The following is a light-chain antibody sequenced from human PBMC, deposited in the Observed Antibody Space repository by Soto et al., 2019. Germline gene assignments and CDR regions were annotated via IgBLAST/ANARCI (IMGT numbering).Light chain of an antibody. V-gene: IGLV1-40*01. Sequence: QSVLTQPPSVSGAPGQRVTISCTGSSSNIGAGYDVHWYQQLPGTAPKLLIYGNSNRPSGVSDRFSGSKSGTSASLAITGLQAEDEADYYCQSYDNILSGSGVFGGGTKLTVL. J-gene: IGLJ2*01. CDR1: SSNIGAGYD. CDR3: QSYDNILSGSGV. CDR2: GNS.